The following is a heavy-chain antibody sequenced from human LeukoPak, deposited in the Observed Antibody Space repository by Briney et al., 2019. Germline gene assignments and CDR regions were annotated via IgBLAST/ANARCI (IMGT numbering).Heavy chain of an antibody. CDR2: IRDKANNYAT. D-gene: IGHD5-18*01. V-gene: IGHV3-73*01. CDR1: GFSFSDSA. CDR3: TTVYTATFDY. J-gene: IGHJ4*02. Sequence: GGSLRLSCAASGFSFSDSAMHWVRQASWKGLEWVGRIRDKANNYATAYAASVKGRFTISRDDSRNTAYLQMSSLKTEDTAVYSCTTVYTATFDYWGQGTLVTVPS.